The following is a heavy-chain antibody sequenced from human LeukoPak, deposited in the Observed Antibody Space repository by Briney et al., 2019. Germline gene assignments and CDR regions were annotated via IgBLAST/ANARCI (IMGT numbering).Heavy chain of an antibody. V-gene: IGHV3-49*05. CDR3: SRTRSVAGSSIYFDY. D-gene: IGHD6-19*01. CDR1: GFTFGDYA. J-gene: IGHJ4*02. Sequence: KPGGSLRLSCTGSGFTFGDYAMSWFRRAPGKGLEWVSFIKSKAYGGTTEYAASVEGRFTVSRDDSKSIAYLHMNSLKTEDTAVYYCSRTRSVAGSSIYFDYWGQGTLVTVSS. CDR2: IKSKAYGGTT.